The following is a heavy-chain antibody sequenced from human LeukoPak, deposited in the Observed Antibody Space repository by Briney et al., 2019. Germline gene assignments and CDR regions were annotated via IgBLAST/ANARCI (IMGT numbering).Heavy chain of an antibody. V-gene: IGHV4-39*07. Sequence: PSETLSLTCTVSGGSISSSSYYWGWIRQPPGKGLEWIGSIYYSGSTYYNPSLKSRVTISVDTSKNQFSLKLSSVTAADTAVYYCARVERIAVAGTGKYNWFDPWGQGTLVTVSS. CDR3: ARVERIAVAGTGKYNWFDP. D-gene: IGHD6-19*01. CDR2: IYYSGST. J-gene: IGHJ5*02. CDR1: GGSISSSSYY.